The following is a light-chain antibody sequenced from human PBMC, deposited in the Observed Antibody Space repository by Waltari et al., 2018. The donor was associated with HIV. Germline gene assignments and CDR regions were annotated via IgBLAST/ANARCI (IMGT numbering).Light chain of an antibody. CDR1: HSVFYRPNNKNY. J-gene: IGKJ1*01. CDR3: QQYLSPPPT. Sequence: DVVMTQSPDSLAVSLVERATITSKSTHSVFYRPNNKNYIAWYQQRPGQAPKLLISWASARESGVSDRFRGSGSGTNFTLTITSLKTEDVAIYFCQQYLSPPPTFGQGTKVQIK. V-gene: IGKV4-1*01. CDR2: WAS.